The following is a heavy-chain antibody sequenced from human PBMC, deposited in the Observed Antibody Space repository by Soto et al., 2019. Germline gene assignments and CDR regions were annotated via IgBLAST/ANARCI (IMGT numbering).Heavy chain of an antibody. CDR1: GFTSSSYA. Sequence: EVQLVESGGGLVQPGGSLRLSCAASGFTSSSYAMHGVPQAPGKGLGWSPAIGTAGDTYYPGSVKGRFTISRENAKNSLYLQMNSLRAGDTAVYYCARDCSGGSCYSTYGMDVWGQGTTVTVSS. CDR2: IGTAGDT. CDR3: ARDCSGGSCYSTYGMDV. V-gene: IGHV3-13*01. D-gene: IGHD2-15*01. J-gene: IGHJ6*02.